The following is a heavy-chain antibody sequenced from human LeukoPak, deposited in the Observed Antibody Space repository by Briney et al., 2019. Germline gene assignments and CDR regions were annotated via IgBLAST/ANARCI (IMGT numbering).Heavy chain of an antibody. Sequence: GGSLRLSCAASGFVFSTSDMNWVRQAPGKGLEWVSYINAYTTNIYYSDSVKGRFTISRDNSKNTLYLQMNSLRAEDTAVYYCARDHGGWYPNYYMDVWGKGTTVTISS. CDR3: ARDHGGWYPNYYMDV. CDR1: GFVFSTSD. V-gene: IGHV3-48*01. J-gene: IGHJ6*03. CDR2: INAYTTNI. D-gene: IGHD6-19*01.